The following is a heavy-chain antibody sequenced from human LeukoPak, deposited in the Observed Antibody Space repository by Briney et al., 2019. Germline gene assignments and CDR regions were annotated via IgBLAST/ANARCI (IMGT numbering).Heavy chain of an antibody. D-gene: IGHD4-17*01. Sequence: PGESLRISCRGSGFSFTNYWIGWVRQMPGKGLAWMGIIYPGDSDTRYGPSFQGQVTISVDKSISTAYLQWSSLKTSDTAMYFCARQSSYGDSVGGIDYWGQGTLVTVSS. V-gene: IGHV5-51*01. CDR1: GFSFTNYW. CDR2: IYPGDSDT. CDR3: ARQSSYGDSVGGIDY. J-gene: IGHJ4*02.